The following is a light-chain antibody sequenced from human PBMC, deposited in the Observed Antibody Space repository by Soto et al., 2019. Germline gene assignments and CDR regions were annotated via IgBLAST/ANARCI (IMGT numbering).Light chain of an antibody. CDR1: QSSNS. CDR2: GVS. J-gene: IGKJ3*01. CDR3: QQYGPSRAFT. V-gene: IGKV3-20*01. Sequence: EIVLSQSPGTLSLSPGERATLSCRTSQSSNSLAWYQHKPGQAPRLLIYGVSSRPTDIPDRFSGSGSGTDFTLTISRLEPEDVAVYYCQQYGPSRAFTFGPGNKVDIK.